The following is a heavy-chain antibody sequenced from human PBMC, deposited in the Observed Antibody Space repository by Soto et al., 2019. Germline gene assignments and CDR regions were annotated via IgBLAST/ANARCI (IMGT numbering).Heavy chain of an antibody. CDR1: GYSFTSYW. Sequence: HGESLKISCKGSGYSFTSYWIGWVRQMPGKGLEWMGIIYPGDSDTRYSPSFQGQVTISADKSISTAYLQWSSLKASDTAMYYCARRQGGGKYSNYPHPANYYYYYMDVWGKGTTVTVSS. V-gene: IGHV5-51*01. D-gene: IGHD4-4*01. CDR3: ARRQGGGKYSNYPHPANYYYYYMDV. J-gene: IGHJ6*03. CDR2: IYPGDSDT.